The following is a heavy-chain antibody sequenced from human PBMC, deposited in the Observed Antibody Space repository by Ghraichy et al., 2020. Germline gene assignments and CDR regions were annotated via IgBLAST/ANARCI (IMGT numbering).Heavy chain of an antibody. Sequence: GGSLRLSCAASGFPFSSYSMDWVRQVPGKGLEWVSYISFSSSTIYYADSVKGRFTISRDNAKNSLYLQMNSLRDEDTAVYYCASDGVGVIPGDVFDIWGQGTMVTVSS. D-gene: IGHD3-10*01. V-gene: IGHV3-48*02. CDR2: ISFSSSTI. CDR1: GFPFSSYS. J-gene: IGHJ3*02. CDR3: ASDGVGVIPGDVFDI.